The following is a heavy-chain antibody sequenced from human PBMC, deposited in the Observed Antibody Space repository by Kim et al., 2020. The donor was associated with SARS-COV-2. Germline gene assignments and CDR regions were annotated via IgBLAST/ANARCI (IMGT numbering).Heavy chain of an antibody. V-gene: IGHV3-30*18. CDR1: GFTFRSDG. D-gene: IGHD2-2*01. Sequence: GGSLRLSCAASGFTFRSDGMHWVRQAPGKGLEWVAVISYEGSKKYSADSVKGRLTISRDNSKNTLYLQMNSLRAEDTAVYYCEKDFVVVAAAILYYAMDVWGQGTTVTISS. CDR2: ISYEGSKK. CDR3: EKDFVVVAAAILYYAMDV. J-gene: IGHJ6*02.